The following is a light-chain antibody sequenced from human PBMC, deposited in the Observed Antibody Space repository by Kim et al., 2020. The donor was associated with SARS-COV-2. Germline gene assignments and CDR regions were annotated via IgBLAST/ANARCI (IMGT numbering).Light chain of an antibody. CDR1: SSDVGSNNS. CDR3: CSYAGSYTVV. J-gene: IGLJ2*01. V-gene: IGLV2-11*01. CDR2: DIS. Sequence: TISRTATSSDVGSNNSYPKYQQPPRHAPNILIYDISKRHSGVPDPFSGSKSGNPASLTISGLQAEDEADYYCCSYAGSYTVVFGGGTQLTVL.